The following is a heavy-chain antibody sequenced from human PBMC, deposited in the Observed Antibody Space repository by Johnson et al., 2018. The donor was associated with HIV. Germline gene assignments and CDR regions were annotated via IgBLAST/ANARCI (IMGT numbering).Heavy chain of an antibody. Sequence: QVQLVESGGGVVQPGRSLRLSCAASGFTFSSYAMHWVRQAPGKGLEWVAVISYDGSNKYYGDSVKGRFTISRDNSKNTLYLQRNSLRAEDTALYYCARERWSEGRELRGAFDIWGHGTMVTVSS. V-gene: IGHV3-30-3*01. CDR3: ARERWSEGRELRGAFDI. CDR2: ISYDGSNK. CDR1: GFTFSSYA. J-gene: IGHJ3*02. D-gene: IGHD1-26*01.